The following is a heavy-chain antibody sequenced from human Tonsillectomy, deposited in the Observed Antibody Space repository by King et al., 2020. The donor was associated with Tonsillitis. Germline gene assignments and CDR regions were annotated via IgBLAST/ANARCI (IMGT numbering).Heavy chain of an antibody. D-gene: IGHD6-19*01. CDR1: GFTFNNYA. CDR3: AKEGYSRGWYSP. Sequence: VQLVESGGGLVQPGGSLRLSCAASGFTFNNYAMSWVRQAPGKGLEWVSAISGSGGNTYYADSVKGRFTISRDNSKNTLYLQMNSLRAEDTAVYYCAKEGYSRGWYSPWGQGTLVTVSS. J-gene: IGHJ5*02. CDR2: ISGSGGNT. V-gene: IGHV3-23*04.